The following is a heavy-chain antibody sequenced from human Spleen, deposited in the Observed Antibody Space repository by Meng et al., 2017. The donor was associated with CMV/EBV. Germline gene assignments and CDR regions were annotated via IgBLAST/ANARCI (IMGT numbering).Heavy chain of an antibody. Sequence: SETLSLTCTVSGGSMSRSSYYWGWIRQPPGKGLEHIGEIHHSGRTYYNPSLQSRVTMSVDTSKNQFSLKLSSVTAADTAVYYCARVAAAGRGMDVWGPGTTVTVSS. CDR3: ARVAAAGRGMDV. CDR2: IHHSGRT. D-gene: IGHD6-13*01. CDR1: GGSMSRSSYY. V-gene: IGHV4-39*01. J-gene: IGHJ6*02.